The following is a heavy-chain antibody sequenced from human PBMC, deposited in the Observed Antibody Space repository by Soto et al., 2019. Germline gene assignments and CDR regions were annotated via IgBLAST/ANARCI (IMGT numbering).Heavy chain of an antibody. CDR2: ISARGNT. D-gene: IGHD1-1*01. Sequence: QVQLQESGPGLVEPSETLSLTCTVSGASFSNSYWSWIRRPAGKGLEWIGRISARGNTNYNPSLKSRVTMSIDTSKNQSSLKVTSVTAADTALYYCAKESGAPAGTAEYWGQGILVTVSS. CDR1: GASFSNSY. V-gene: IGHV4-4*07. J-gene: IGHJ4*02. CDR3: AKESGAPAGTAEY.